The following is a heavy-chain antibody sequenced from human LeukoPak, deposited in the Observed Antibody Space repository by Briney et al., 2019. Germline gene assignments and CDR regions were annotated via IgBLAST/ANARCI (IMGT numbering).Heavy chain of an antibody. J-gene: IGHJ6*03. CDR1: GGSFSGYY. D-gene: IGHD3-10*01. Sequence: SETLSLTCAVYGGSFSGYYWSWIRQPPGKGLEWIGEINHSGSTNYNPSLKSRVTISVGTSKNQFSLKLSSVTAADTAVYYCARGWGYYGSGSYYPPSLGYMDVWGKGTTVTVSS. CDR2: INHSGST. CDR3: ARGWGYYGSGSYYPPSLGYMDV. V-gene: IGHV4-34*01.